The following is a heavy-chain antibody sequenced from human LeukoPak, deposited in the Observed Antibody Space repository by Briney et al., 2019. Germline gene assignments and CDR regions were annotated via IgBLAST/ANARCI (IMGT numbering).Heavy chain of an antibody. CDR3: AKDSMVRLFDY. CDR2: ISGSGGST. J-gene: IGHJ4*02. D-gene: IGHD3-10*01. Sequence: GGSLRLSCAASGFTFSSYSMNWVRQAPGKGLEWVSAISGSGGSTYYADSVKGRFTISRDNSKNTLYLQMNSLRAEDTAVYYCAKDSMVRLFDYWGQGTLVTVSS. CDR1: GFTFSSYS. V-gene: IGHV3-23*01.